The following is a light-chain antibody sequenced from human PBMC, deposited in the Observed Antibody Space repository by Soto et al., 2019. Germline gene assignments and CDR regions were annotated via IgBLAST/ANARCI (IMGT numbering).Light chain of an antibody. Sequence: EVVLTQSPDTLSVSPGESATLSCRASQRFYSNLAWYQQRPGQAPRLLNYGASTRATGVPARFSGRGSGTEFTLTISSLQSEDFAVYYCQQYTNWPPNTFGQGTRLEI. V-gene: IGKV3-15*01. J-gene: IGKJ5*01. CDR3: QQYTNWPPNT. CDR2: GAS. CDR1: QRFYSN.